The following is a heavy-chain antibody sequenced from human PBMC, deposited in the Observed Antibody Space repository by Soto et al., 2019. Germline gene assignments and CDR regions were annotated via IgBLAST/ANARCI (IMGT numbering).Heavy chain of an antibody. CDR1: GFTFSTYA. CDR2: ISVSGDNT. D-gene: IGHD3-3*01. J-gene: IGHJ4*02. CDR3: ADAGEWSFNFVY. V-gene: IGHV3-23*01. Sequence: GGSLRLSCAASGFTFSTYAMSWVRQAPGKGLEWVSGISVSGDNTYYADSVKGRFTISRDNSKNTLYLQMNNLRAEDTAVYYCADAGEWSFNFVYWGQGTQVTVSS.